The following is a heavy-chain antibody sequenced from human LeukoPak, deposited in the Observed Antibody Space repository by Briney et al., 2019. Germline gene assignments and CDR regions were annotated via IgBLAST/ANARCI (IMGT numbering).Heavy chain of an antibody. CDR3: ARIPRGSGWSFLDF. CDR2: IQSDGSVQ. CDR1: GFSFSSYW. Sequence: PGGSLRPSCAASGFSFSSYWMSWVRRAPGKGLEWVANIQSDGSVQQYVDSVKGRLTISRDNAKNSLYLQMNSLRAEDTAVYYCARIPRGSGWSFLDFWGQGTLVTVTS. D-gene: IGHD6-19*01. V-gene: IGHV3-7*01. J-gene: IGHJ4*02.